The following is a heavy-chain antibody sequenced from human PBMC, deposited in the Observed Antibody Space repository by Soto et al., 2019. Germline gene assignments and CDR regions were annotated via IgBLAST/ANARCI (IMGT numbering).Heavy chain of an antibody. Sequence: QVQLVESGGGVVQPGRSLRLSCAASGLTFSSYGMHWVRQAPGKGLEWVAVISYDGSNKYYADSVKGRFTISRDNSKNTLYLQMNSLRAEDTALYYCAKRDFDPWGQGTLVTVSS. CDR2: ISYDGSNK. CDR3: AKRDFDP. V-gene: IGHV3-30*18. J-gene: IGHJ5*02. CDR1: GLTFSSYG.